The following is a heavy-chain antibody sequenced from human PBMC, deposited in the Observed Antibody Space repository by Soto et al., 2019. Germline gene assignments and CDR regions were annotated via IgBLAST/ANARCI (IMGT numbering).Heavy chain of an antibody. CDR1: GYTFTVYF. D-gene: IGHD3-3*01. J-gene: IGHJ5*02. Sequence: ASVKFSCKAFGYTFTVYFIHWVRQAPGQGLEWLGWINPNSGATKYAQKFQGRVTLTRDTSINTAYMEMSMLRSDDTAVYYCARGGGTILAPLPWGQGTLVTVSS. V-gene: IGHV1-2*02. CDR3: ARGGGTILAPLP. CDR2: INPNSGAT.